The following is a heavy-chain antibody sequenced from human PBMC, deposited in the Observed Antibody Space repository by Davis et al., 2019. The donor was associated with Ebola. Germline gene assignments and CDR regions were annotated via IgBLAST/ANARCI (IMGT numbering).Heavy chain of an antibody. CDR3: ARRRGTRGSGWFLDY. J-gene: IGHJ4*02. Sequence: MPSETLSLTCTVSGGSISSSSYYWGWIRQPPGKGLEWIGRIYYSGSTYYNPSLKSRVTISVDTSKNQFSLKLSSVTAADTAVYYCARRRGTRGSGWFLDYWGQGTLITVSS. CDR1: GGSISSSSYY. V-gene: IGHV4-39*01. D-gene: IGHD6-19*01. CDR2: IYYSGST.